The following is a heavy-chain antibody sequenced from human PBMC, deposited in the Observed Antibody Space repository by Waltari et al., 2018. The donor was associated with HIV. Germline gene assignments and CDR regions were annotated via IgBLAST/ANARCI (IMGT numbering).Heavy chain of an antibody. V-gene: IGHV4-59*01. J-gene: IGHJ5*02. Sequence: QVQLQESGPGLVKPSETLSLTCTVSGGSISSYYWSWIRQPPGKGLEWIGYIYYSGSTNYNPSLKSRVAISVDTSKNQFSLKLSSVTAADAAVYYCAREKGVDCSGGSCQGWFDPGGQGTLVTVSS. CDR2: IYYSGST. CDR3: AREKGVDCSGGSCQGWFDP. D-gene: IGHD2-15*01. CDR1: GGSISSYY.